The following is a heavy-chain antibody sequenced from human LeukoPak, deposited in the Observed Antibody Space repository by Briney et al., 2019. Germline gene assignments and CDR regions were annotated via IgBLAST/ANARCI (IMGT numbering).Heavy chain of an antibody. V-gene: IGHV5-51*01. J-gene: IGHJ4*02. CDR2: IYPGDSDI. CDR3: ARRGTGFGDT. Sequence: PGESLKISCKAFGYTFTNYWIGWVRQMPGKGQDWMGIIYPGDSDIRYSPSSQGQVTISADKSISTAYLQWNSLRASDTAMYYCARRGTGFGDTWGQGTLVTVSS. D-gene: IGHD3-10*01. CDR1: GYTFTNYW.